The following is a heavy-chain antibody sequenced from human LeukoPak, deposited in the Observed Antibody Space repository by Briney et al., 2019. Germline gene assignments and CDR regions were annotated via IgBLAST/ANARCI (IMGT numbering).Heavy chain of an antibody. V-gene: IGHV4-59*01. CDR2: IHYSGIT. J-gene: IGHJ4*02. CDR3: ARVSRDSNGWFPNFDY. CDR1: GGSISSYY. D-gene: IGHD6-19*01. Sequence: SETLSLTCTVSGGSISSYYWSWIRQPPGKGLEWIGYIHYSGITNYNPSLRGRVTISVDTSKNQFSLKVSSVTAADTAVYYCARVSRDSNGWFPNFDYWGQGTLVTVSS.